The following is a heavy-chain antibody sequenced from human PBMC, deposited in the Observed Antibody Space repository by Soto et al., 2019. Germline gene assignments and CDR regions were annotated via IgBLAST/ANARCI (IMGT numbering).Heavy chain of an antibody. CDR2: LNIAGTI. J-gene: IGHJ1*01. V-gene: IGHV4-4*07. CDR3: ARDRGGYASCWFWYFAH. D-gene: IGHD2-2*01. CDR1: GASISSCN. Sequence: SETLSLTCSVSGASISSCNWNWIRQPPGKGPEWVGRLNIAGTINYNPSLKSRITMSMDTSKNQFSLHLSSVTAADTAIYYCARDRGGYASCWFWYFAHWGQGTLVTVSS.